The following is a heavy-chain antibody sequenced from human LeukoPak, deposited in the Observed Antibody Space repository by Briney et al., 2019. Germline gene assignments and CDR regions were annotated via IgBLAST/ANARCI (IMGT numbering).Heavy chain of an antibody. V-gene: IGHV1-46*02. Sequence: ASVKVSCKASGYTFNGYYMHWVRQAPGQGLQWMGIINPSGGSTNYAQKFQGRFTMTRDMSTRIVYMELTSLRSEDTAVYYCARASGGTSSALFYWGQGTLVTVSS. CDR3: ARASGGTSSALFY. CDR2: INPSGGST. CDR1: GYTFNGYY. J-gene: IGHJ4*02. D-gene: IGHD6-6*01.